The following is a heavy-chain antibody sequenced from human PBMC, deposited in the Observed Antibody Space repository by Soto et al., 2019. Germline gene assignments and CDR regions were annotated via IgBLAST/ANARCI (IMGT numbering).Heavy chain of an antibody. CDR3: ARDLGGWPDY. J-gene: IGHJ4*02. V-gene: IGHV1-3*01. CDR2: INVGSGDT. CDR1: GYMFITYT. D-gene: IGHD2-15*01. Sequence: ASVKVSCKTFGYMFITYTIHWVRQAPGQRLEWMGWINVGSGDTQYSEKFQGRVTFTRDTSASTAYMELSSLRSEDTAVYYCARDLGGWPDYWGQGTLVTVSS.